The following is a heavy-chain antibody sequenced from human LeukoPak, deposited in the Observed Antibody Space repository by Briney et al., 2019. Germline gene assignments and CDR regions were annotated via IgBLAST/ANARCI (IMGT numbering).Heavy chain of an antibody. CDR2: IYPGDSDT. J-gene: IGHJ4*02. Sequence: GASLQISCKGSGYSFTSYWIGWVRPMPGKGLEWMGIIYPGDSDTRYSPSFQGQVTISADKSISTAYLQWSSLKASDTAMYYCARHVGYSSSWYPDYWGQGTLVTVSS. CDR1: GYSFTSYW. V-gene: IGHV5-51*01. D-gene: IGHD6-13*01. CDR3: ARHVGYSSSWYPDY.